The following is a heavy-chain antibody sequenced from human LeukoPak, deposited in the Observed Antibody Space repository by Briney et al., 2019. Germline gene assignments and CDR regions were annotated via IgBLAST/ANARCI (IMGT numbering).Heavy chain of an antibody. Sequence: SETLSLTCTVSGGSISSSSYYWGWIRQPPGKGLEWIGSIYYSGSTYYNPSLKSRVTISVDTSKNQFSLKLSSVTAADTAVYYCARATYYYGSGSYYLNSYYYYMDVWGKGTTVTVSS. D-gene: IGHD3-10*01. CDR1: GGSISSSSYY. V-gene: IGHV4-39*07. CDR2: IYYSGST. J-gene: IGHJ6*03. CDR3: ARATYYYGSGSYYLNSYYYYMDV.